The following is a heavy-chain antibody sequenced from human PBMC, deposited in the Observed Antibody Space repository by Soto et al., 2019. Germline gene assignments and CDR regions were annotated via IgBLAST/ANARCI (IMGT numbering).Heavy chain of an antibody. CDR1: GYTFCDYY. CDR3: AREPVTAKPEGVDF. D-gene: IGHD2-21*02. Sequence: ASVKVSCKASGYTFCDYYIHWVRQAPGQGLEWMGWINPNSGGTKYAPKFQDGITMTRDTSITTAYMELSRLRSGDTAVYYCAREPVTAKPEGVDFWGQGTLVTVSS. V-gene: IGHV1-2*02. CDR2: INPNSGGT. J-gene: IGHJ4*02.